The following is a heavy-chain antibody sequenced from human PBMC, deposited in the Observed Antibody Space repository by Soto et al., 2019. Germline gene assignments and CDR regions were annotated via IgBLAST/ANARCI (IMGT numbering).Heavy chain of an antibody. CDR1: GFTFSDYY. V-gene: IGHV3-11*06. D-gene: IGHD1-26*01. J-gene: IGHJ4*02. CDR2: ISSSSSYT. CDR3: ARDYRGEGATSAAPFDY. Sequence: QVQLVESGGGLVKPGGSLRLSCAASGFTFSDYYMSWIRQAPGKGLEWVSYISSSSSYTSYADSVKGRFTISRDNAKNSLYLQMSSLRAEDTAVYYCARDYRGEGATSAAPFDYWGQGTLVTVSS.